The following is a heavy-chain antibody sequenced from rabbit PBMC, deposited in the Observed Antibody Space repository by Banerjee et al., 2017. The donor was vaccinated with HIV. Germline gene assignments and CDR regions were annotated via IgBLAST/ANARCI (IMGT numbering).Heavy chain of an antibody. CDR1: GFSFSSSYW. Sequence: QSLEESGGDLVKPGASLTLTCTASGFSFSSSYWICWVRQAPGKGLEWSACSGAGNSGSTYYASWAKGRFTISKTSSTTVTLQMTSLTAADTATYFCVRYASTAYGMDLWGPGTL. CDR2: SGAGNSGST. J-gene: IGHJ6*01. V-gene: IGHV1S40*01. D-gene: IGHD7-1*01. CDR3: VRYASTAYGMDL.